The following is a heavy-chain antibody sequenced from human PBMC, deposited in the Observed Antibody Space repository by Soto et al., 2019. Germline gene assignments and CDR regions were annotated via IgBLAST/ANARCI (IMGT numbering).Heavy chain of an antibody. CDR1: GYTFTSFG. D-gene: IGHD2-21*02. CDR2: ISAYNGNT. CDR3: ARASSTKYCGGDCLNWFDP. J-gene: IGHJ5*02. Sequence: ASVKVSCKASGYTFTSFGISWVRQAPGQGLEWMGWISAYNGNTNYAQKLQGRVTMTTDTSTSTAYMELRSLRSDDTAVYYCARASSTKYCGGDCLNWFDPWGQGTLVTVS. V-gene: IGHV1-18*04.